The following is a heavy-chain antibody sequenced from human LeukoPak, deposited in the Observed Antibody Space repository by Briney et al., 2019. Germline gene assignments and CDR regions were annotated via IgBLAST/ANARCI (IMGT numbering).Heavy chain of an antibody. J-gene: IGHJ4*02. V-gene: IGHV3-74*01. Sequence: SGGSLRLSCAASGFTFSNYWMHWVRQAPGKGLVWVSRINSDGSSTTSADSVKGRFTISRDNAKNTLYLHMNSLRAEDTAVYYCAKGGATVIDYWGQGTLVTVSS. CDR3: AKGGATVIDY. D-gene: IGHD4-17*01. CDR1: GFTFSNYW. CDR2: INSDGSST.